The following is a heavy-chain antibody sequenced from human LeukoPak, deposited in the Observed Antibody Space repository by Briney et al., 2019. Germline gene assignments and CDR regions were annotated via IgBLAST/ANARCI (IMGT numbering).Heavy chain of an antibody. J-gene: IGHJ5*02. CDR1: GGSISSGSYY. CDR3: TRAGPFGNWFDP. V-gene: IGHV4-61*02. D-gene: IGHD3-10*01. Sequence: SETLSLTCTVSGGSISSGSYYWSWIRQPAGKGLEWIGRIYTSGSTNYNPSLKSRVTISADTSKNQFSLKVSSVTAADTAVYYCTRAGPFGNWFDPWGQGTLVTVSS. CDR2: IYTSGST.